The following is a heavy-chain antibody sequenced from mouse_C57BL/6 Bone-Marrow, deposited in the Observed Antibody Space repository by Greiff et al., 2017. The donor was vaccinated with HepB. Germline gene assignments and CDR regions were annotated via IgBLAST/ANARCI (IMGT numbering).Heavy chain of an antibody. V-gene: IGHV14-1*01. Sequence: VQLQQSGAELVRPGASVKLSCTASGFNIKDYYMPWVKQRPEQGLEWIGRIYPEDGDTEYAPKFQGKATMTADTSSTTAYLQLIRLTSEDTAVYYCTTGSQAIYYAMDYGGQGTSVTVAA. J-gene: IGHJ4*01. CDR3: TTGSQAIYYAMDY. CDR1: GFNIKDYY. D-gene: IGHD3-2*02. CDR2: IYPEDGDT.